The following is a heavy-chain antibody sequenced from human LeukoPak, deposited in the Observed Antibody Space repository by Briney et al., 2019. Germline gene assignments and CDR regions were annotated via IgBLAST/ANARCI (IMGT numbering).Heavy chain of an antibody. D-gene: IGHD6-13*01. J-gene: IGHJ1*01. CDR2: IYYSGST. Sequence: SETLSLTCTVSGGSISSSSYYWGWIRQPPGKGLEWIGSIYYSGSTYYNPSLKRRVTISVDTSKNQFSLTVSSVTAADTAVYYCAKLFPRGSSREYFHHWGQGTMVTVSS. CDR1: GGSISSSSYY. V-gene: IGHV4-39*01. CDR3: AKLFPRGSSREYFHH.